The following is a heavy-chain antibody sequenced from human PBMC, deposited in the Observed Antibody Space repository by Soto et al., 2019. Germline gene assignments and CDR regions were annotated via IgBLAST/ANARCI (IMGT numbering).Heavy chain of an antibody. CDR1: GYTFTSYA. V-gene: IGHV1-3*01. J-gene: IGHJ5*02. D-gene: IGHD1-26*01. Sequence: ASVKVSCKASGYTFTSYAMHWVRQAPGQRLEWMGWISADNGNTKYAQKLQGRVTMTTDTSTSTAYMELRSLRSDDTAVYYCARIVGADRRWFDPWGQGTLVTVSS. CDR3: ARIVGADRRWFDP. CDR2: ISADNGNT.